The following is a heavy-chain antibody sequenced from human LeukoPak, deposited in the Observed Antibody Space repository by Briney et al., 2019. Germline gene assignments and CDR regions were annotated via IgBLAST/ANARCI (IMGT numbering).Heavy chain of an antibody. Sequence: GGSLRLSCAASGVTFSSYAMSWVRQAPGKGGEWVSAISGRGVSTYYADAVKGGFTISRDNSKNMLYLQMNSLRAEDTAVYYCAKDRRDAYTGDAFDIWGQGTMVTVSS. D-gene: IGHD5-24*01. J-gene: IGHJ3*02. CDR1: GVTFSSYA. CDR2: ISGRGVST. CDR3: AKDRRDAYTGDAFDI. V-gene: IGHV3-23*01.